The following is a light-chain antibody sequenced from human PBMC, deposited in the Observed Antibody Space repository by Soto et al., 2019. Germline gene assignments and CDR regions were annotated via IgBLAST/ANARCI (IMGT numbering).Light chain of an antibody. Sequence: QSVLTQPPSASGTPGQRVTISCSGRSSKIGAKSFVNWYQQLPGTAPDVLIYNDNQRPSGVPDRFSGSKSGTSAYLAIIGLQSEDEADYYCVAWDDSLNGFVFGTGTKVTVL. V-gene: IGLV1-44*01. CDR3: VAWDDSLNGFV. CDR1: SSKIGAKS. CDR2: NDN. J-gene: IGLJ1*01.